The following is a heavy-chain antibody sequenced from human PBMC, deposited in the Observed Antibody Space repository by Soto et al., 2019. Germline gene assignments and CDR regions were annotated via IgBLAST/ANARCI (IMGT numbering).Heavy chain of an antibody. CDR1: GITFSSYW. V-gene: IGHV3-7*01. Sequence: EVQLVESGGGLVQPGGSLRLSCAASGITFSSYWMSWVRQAPGKGLEWVANIKLDGTEKYYVDSVKGRFTISRDNAKNSLYLQMSSLRAEDTALYYCVRDHSVPAAGEGGYWGQGTLATVSS. CDR2: IKLDGTEK. CDR3: VRDHSVPAAGEGGY. J-gene: IGHJ4*02. D-gene: IGHD6-13*01.